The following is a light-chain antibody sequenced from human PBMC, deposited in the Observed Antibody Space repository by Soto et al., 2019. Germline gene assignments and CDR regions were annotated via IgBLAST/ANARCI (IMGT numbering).Light chain of an antibody. J-gene: IGKJ3*01. CDR2: GAS. Sequence: DIQMTQSPSSLSASVGDRVTITCRASQSVGNYLNWYQQKPDKAPNLLIYGASTLQSGVPSRFSGSESGTDFTLTISSLQPEDFATYYCQQRYSTPFTFGPGTKVDIK. CDR3: QQRYSTPFT. CDR1: QSVGNY. V-gene: IGKV1-39*01.